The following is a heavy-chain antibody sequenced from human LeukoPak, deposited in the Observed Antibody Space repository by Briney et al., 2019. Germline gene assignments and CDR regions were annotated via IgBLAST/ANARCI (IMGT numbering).Heavy chain of an antibody. CDR2: IRYDGSNK. Sequence: GGSLRLSCAASGFTFSSYGMHWVRQAPGKGLEWVAFIRYDGSNKYYADSVKGRFTISRDNSKNTLYLQMNSLRAEDTAVYYCARADMAAATPRNFDYWGQGTLVTVSS. D-gene: IGHD6-13*01. CDR1: GFTFSSYG. CDR3: ARADMAAATPRNFDY. J-gene: IGHJ4*02. V-gene: IGHV3-30*02.